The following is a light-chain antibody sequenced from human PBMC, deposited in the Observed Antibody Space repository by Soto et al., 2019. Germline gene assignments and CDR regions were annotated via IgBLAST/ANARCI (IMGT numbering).Light chain of an antibody. CDR3: QQYGSSPSWT. V-gene: IGKV3-20*01. Sequence: EIVLTQSPGTLSLSPGERATLSCRASQSVSSSYLACYQQKPGQAPRLLIYVASSSATGIPGRFSGSGSGTDFTLTISRLEPEDFAVYYCQQYGSSPSWTFGQGTKVEIK. J-gene: IGKJ1*01. CDR2: VAS. CDR1: QSVSSSY.